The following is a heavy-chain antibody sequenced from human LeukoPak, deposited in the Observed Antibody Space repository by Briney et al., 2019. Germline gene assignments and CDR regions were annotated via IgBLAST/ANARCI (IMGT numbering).Heavy chain of an antibody. D-gene: IGHD3-3*01. CDR1: GYTCISYY. J-gene: IGHJ6*02. Sequence: ASVKVSCKASGYTCISYYIHWARQAPGQGLEWMGIINRSGGSTTYAQKFQGRVTMTRDTSTSTVYMELSSLRSEDTAVYYCARSLGLLEWLGMDVWGQGTTVTVSS. V-gene: IGHV1-46*01. CDR3: ARSLGLLEWLGMDV. CDR2: INRSGGST.